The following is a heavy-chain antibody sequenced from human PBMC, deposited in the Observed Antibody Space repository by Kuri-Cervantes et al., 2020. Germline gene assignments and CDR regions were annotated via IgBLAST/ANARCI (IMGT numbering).Heavy chain of an antibody. CDR1: GFTFSDYY. Sequence: GESLKISCAASGFTFSDYYMSWIRQAPGKGLEWVSYISSSGSTIYYADSVKGRFTISRDNAKNSLYLQMNSLRAEDTAVYYCARENDYSSGYDWDYYYGMDVWGQGTTVTVSS. V-gene: IGHV3-11*04. CDR3: ARENDYSSGYDWDYYYGMDV. J-gene: IGHJ6*02. CDR2: ISSSGSTI. D-gene: IGHD5-12*01.